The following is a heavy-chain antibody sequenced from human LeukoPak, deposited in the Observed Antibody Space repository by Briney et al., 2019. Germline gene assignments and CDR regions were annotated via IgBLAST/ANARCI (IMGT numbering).Heavy chain of an antibody. V-gene: IGHV4-59*08. D-gene: IGHD3-22*01. Sequence: SETLSFTCTVSGGSISSYYWSWIRQPPGKGLDWIGYIYYRGSTNYNPSLKSRVTISVDTSKNQFSLKLSSVTAADTAVYYCARYYDSSGYWAFDIWGQGTMVTVSS. J-gene: IGHJ3*02. CDR1: GGSISSYY. CDR3: ARYYDSSGYWAFDI. CDR2: IYYRGST.